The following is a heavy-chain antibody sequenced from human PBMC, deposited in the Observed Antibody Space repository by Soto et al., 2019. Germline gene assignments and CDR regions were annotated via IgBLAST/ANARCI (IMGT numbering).Heavy chain of an antibody. V-gene: IGHV1-8*01. D-gene: IGHD3-10*01. CDR2: MNPNSGNT. CDR3: ARNLSILWFGELRNLDAFDI. Sequence: ASVKVSCRASGYTFTSYDINWVRQATGQGLEWMGWMNPNSGNTGYAQKFQGRVTMTRNTSISTAYMELSSLRSEDTAVYYCARNLSILWFGELRNLDAFDIWGQGTMVTVSS. CDR1: GYTFTSYD. J-gene: IGHJ3*02.